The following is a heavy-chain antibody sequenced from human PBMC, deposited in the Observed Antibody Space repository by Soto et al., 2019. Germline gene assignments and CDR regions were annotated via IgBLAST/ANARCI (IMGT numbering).Heavy chain of an antibody. CDR3: ARRNIIAVAGLYYFDY. CDR1: GGTFSSYA. D-gene: IGHD6-19*01. CDR2: IIPIFGTA. V-gene: IGHV1-69*13. Sequence: GASVKVSCKASGGTFSSYAISWVRQAPGQGLEWMGGIIPIFGTANYAQKFQGRVTITADESTSTAYMELSSLRSEDTAVYYCARRNIIAVAGLYYFDYWGQGTLVTSPQ. J-gene: IGHJ4*02.